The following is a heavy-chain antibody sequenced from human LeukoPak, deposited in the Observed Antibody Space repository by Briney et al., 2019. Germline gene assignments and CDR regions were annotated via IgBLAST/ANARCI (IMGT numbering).Heavy chain of an antibody. Sequence: PGGSLRLSCAASRFTFSGFEMNWVRQAPGKGLEWVSYSSSSGSTIYYADSVKGRFTVSRDNAKNSLYLQMNSLRAEDTAVYYCARDPGHCSSTSCYKFFDYWGQGTLVTVSS. CDR2: SSSSGSTI. CDR3: ARDPGHCSSTSCYKFFDY. V-gene: IGHV3-48*03. CDR1: RFTFSGFE. J-gene: IGHJ4*02. D-gene: IGHD2-2*02.